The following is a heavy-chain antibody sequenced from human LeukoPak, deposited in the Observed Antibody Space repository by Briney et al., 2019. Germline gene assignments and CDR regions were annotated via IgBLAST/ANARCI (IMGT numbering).Heavy chain of an antibody. CDR3: ARGVYCSSTSCPDLDY. J-gene: IGHJ4*02. CDR1: GGSLSGYY. CDR2: INHSGST. D-gene: IGHD2-2*01. Sequence: PSETLSLTCAVYGGSLSGYYWSWIRQPPGKGLEWIGEINHSGSTNYNPSLKSRVTISVDTSKNQFSLKLSSVTAADTAVYYCARGVYCSSTSCPDLDYWGQGTLVTVSS. V-gene: IGHV4-34*01.